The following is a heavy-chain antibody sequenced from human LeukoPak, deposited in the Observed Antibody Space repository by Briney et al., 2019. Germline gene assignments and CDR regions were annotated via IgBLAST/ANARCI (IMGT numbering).Heavy chain of an antibody. CDR3: ARGHKTNWNHVEAYFDY. Sequence: PSGTLSLTCAVSGGSISSSNWWSWVRQPPGKGLEWIGEIYHSGSTNYNPSLKSRVTISVDKSKNQFSLKLSSVTAADTAVYYCARGHKTNWNHVEAYFDYWGQGTLVTVSS. J-gene: IGHJ4*02. CDR2: IYHSGST. V-gene: IGHV4-4*02. D-gene: IGHD1-14*01. CDR1: GGSISSSNW.